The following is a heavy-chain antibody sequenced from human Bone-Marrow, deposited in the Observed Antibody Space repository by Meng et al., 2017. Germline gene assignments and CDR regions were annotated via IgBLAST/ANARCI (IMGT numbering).Heavy chain of an antibody. CDR3: ARDYYDSSGYP. V-gene: IGHV3-66*02. Sequence: GESLKISCAASGFTVSSNYMSWVRQAPGKGLEWVSVIYSGGSTYYADSVKGRFTISRDNSKNTLYLQMNSLRAEDTAVYYCARDYYDSSGYPWGQGTLVTVSS. CDR2: IYSGGST. CDR1: GFTVSSNY. D-gene: IGHD3-22*01. J-gene: IGHJ5*02.